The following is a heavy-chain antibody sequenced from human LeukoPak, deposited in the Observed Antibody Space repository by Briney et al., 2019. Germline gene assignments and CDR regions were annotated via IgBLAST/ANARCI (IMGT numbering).Heavy chain of an antibody. CDR3: AKRLKRNYYYHYAMDV. J-gene: IGHJ6*02. V-gene: IGHV3-23*01. CDR1: GFTFKTHA. CDR2: IDDSGVIR. Sequence: GGSLRLSCAASGFTFKTHAMSWVRQAPGKGLEWVSRIDDSGVIRSYADSVKGRFTISRDNSKMTLTLQMDSLRAEDTAVYYCAKRLKRNYYYHYAMDVWGQGTTVTVSS. D-gene: IGHD3-22*01.